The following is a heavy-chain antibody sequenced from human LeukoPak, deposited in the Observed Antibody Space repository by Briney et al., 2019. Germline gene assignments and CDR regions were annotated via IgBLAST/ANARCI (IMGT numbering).Heavy chain of an antibody. CDR3: ARGGGRSYSDAFDI. D-gene: IGHD1-26*01. J-gene: IGHJ3*02. CDR2: IRGSSTDT. V-gene: IGHV3-48*02. CDR1: GVTFSTNN. Sequence: GGSLRLSCAASGVTFSTNNMHWVRQAPGKGLEWVSFIRGSSTDTQYADSVRGRFTISRDIGRAALYPQMNSLRDEDTAVYYCARGGGRSYSDAFDIWDQGTVVTVSS.